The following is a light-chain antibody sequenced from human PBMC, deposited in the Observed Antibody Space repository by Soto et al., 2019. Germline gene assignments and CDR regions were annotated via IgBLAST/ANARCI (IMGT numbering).Light chain of an antibody. V-gene: IGLV2-14*01. Sequence: QSALTQPASVSRSPGHSVTISCTGTISYVGGYNYFSWYQQHPVKAPNLMIYEVITRPSVVSNRFSCSKSGNTASLNISGLKAEDESDYYCSSYTSTSTPYVFATGTKVTVL. CDR1: ISYVGGYNY. CDR3: SSYTSTSTPYV. CDR2: EVI. J-gene: IGLJ1*01.